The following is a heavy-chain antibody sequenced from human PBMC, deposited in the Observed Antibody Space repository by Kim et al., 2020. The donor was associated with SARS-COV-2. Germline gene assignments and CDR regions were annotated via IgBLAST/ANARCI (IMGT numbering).Heavy chain of an antibody. J-gene: IGHJ6*02. CDR1: GGSISSYY. D-gene: IGHD6-13*01. V-gene: IGHV4-59*08. Sequence: SETLSLTCTVSGGSISSYYWSWIRQPPGKGLEWIGYIYYSGSTNYNPSLKSRVTISVDTSKNQFSLKLSSVTAADTAVYYCARLYSSSWYRDSYYYGMDVWGQGTTVTVSS. CDR3: ARLYSSSWYRDSYYYGMDV. CDR2: IYYSGST.